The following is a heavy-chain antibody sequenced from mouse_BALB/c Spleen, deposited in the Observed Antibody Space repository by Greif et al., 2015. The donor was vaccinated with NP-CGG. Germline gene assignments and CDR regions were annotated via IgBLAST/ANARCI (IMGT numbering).Heavy chain of an antibody. J-gene: IGHJ3*01. CDR3: TRGGCEPARFAY. D-gene: IGHD6-1*01. CDR1: GYTFTSYY. CDR2: INPSNGGT. Sequence: QVHVKQSGAELVKPGASVKLSCKASGYTFTSYYMYWVKQRPGQGLEWIGGINPSNGGTNFNEKFKSKATLTVDKSSSTACMQLSRLTSEDSAVYYCTRGGCEPARFAYWGQGTLVTVSA. V-gene: IGHV1S81*02.